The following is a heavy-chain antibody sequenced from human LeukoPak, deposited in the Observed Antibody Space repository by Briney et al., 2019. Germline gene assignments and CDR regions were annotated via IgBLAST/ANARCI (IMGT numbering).Heavy chain of an antibody. V-gene: IGHV4-59*01. J-gene: IGHJ6*03. CDR2: IYYSGST. CDR1: GGSISSYY. Sequence: KTSETLSLTCTVSGGSISSYYWSWIRQPPGKGLEWIGYIYYSGSTNYNPSLKSRVTISVDTSKNQFSLKLSSATAADTAVYYCARRRYYYALHYYYYMDVWGKGTTVTVSS. D-gene: IGHD3-10*01. CDR3: ARRRYYYALHYYYYMDV.